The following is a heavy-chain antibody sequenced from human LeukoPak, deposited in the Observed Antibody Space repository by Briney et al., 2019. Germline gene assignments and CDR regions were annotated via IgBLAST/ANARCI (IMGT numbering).Heavy chain of an antibody. CDR3: ARGRPYYYDSSGYYPYDAFDI. J-gene: IGHJ3*02. Sequence: GGSLRHSCAASGFTVSSNFVRCVPPAPGKGRVWVSVLYSWGSQYYADSEQGRFTISRNNSKNTLYLQMNSRRAEDTAVYYCARGRPYYYDSSGYYPYDAFDIWGQGTMVTVSS. V-gene: IGHV3-53*01. CDR1: GFTVSSNF. CDR2: LYSWGSQ. D-gene: IGHD3-22*01.